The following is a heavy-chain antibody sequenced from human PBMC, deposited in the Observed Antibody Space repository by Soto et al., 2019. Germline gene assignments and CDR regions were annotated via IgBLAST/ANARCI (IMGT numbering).Heavy chain of an antibody. Sequence: QVQLVQSGAEVKKPGSSVKVSCKASGGTFSSYAISWVRQAPGQGLEWMGGIIPIFGTAYYAQKFQGRVTISEDESTSTAYMELSSLRSEDTAVYYCASSYYDSSGYYYFDYWGQGTLVTVSS. CDR3: ASSYYDSSGYYYFDY. J-gene: IGHJ4*02. CDR1: GGTFSSYA. V-gene: IGHV1-69*12. D-gene: IGHD3-22*01. CDR2: IIPIFGTA.